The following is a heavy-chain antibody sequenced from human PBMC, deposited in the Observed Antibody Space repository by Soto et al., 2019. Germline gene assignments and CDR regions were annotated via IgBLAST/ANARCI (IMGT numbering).Heavy chain of an antibody. V-gene: IGHV3-21*01. CDR2: ISWPGKAT. CDR3: ARVHLVAGSAFYCAMDV. CDR1: GFDLTSSR. J-gene: IGHJ6*02. Sequence: EGSLRLSCVASGFDLTSSRMNWVRQAPGKSHEWLSSISWPGKATCYRRSVKGRFAISRDSAGTSLFLRMDSVKVEDTAVYHCARVHLVAGSAFYCAMDVWGPGTAVTVSS. D-gene: IGHD6-6*01.